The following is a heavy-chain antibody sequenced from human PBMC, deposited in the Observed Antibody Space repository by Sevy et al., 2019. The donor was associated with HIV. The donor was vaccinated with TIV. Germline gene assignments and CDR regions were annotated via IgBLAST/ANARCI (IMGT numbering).Heavy chain of an antibody. D-gene: IGHD3-10*01. J-gene: IGHJ4*02. CDR3: VKEVGGEGGDD. V-gene: IGHV3-30*02. CDR1: GFSFSSYG. Sequence: GGSLRLSCAASGFSFSSYGMHWVRQAPGKGLEWMSYIQYDGSNKDYADSVKGRFTISRDNSKNTLYLQMNCLRVEDTAVFNGVKEVGGEGGDDWGQGTLVTVSS. CDR2: IQYDGSNK.